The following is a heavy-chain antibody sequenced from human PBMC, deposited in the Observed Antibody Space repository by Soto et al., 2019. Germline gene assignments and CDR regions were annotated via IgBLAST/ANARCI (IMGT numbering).Heavy chain of an antibody. D-gene: IGHD2-15*01. CDR1: GFTFSSYA. CDR3: AKGASCSGGSCYPGRYYYGMDV. CDR2: ISGSGGST. J-gene: IGHJ6*02. V-gene: IGHV3-23*01. Sequence: GGSLRLSCAASGFTFSSYAMSWVRQAPGKGLEWVSAISGSGGSTYYADSVKGRFTISRDNSKNTLYLQMNSLRAEDTAVYYCAKGASCSGGSCYPGRYYYGMDVWGQGTTVTVSS.